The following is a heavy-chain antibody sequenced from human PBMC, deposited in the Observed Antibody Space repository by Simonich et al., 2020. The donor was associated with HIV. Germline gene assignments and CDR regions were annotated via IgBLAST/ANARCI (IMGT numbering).Heavy chain of an antibody. CDR1: GFTFSSYG. CDR3: ATDQDYYDRSGDPGDAFDI. D-gene: IGHD3-22*01. J-gene: IGHJ3*02. CDR2: IWYDGNIK. V-gene: IGHV3-33*01. Sequence: QVQLVESGGGVVQPGRSLRLSCAASGFTFSSYGMHWVRQAPAKGLEWVAVIWYDGNIKYYAHSVQGRFTISRDNSKNTLYLQMNSLRAEDTAVYYCATDQDYYDRSGDPGDAFDIWGQGTMVIVSS.